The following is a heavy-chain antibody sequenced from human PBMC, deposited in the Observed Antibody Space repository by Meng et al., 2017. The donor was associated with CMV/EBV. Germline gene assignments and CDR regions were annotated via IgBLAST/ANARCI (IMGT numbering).Heavy chain of an antibody. CDR1: GYSFTSYW. J-gene: IGHJ4*02. Sequence: GGSLRLSCKGSGYSFTSYWIGWVRQMPGKGLEWMGIIYPGDSDTKYSPSFQGHVTISANKSISTAYLQWSSLKASDTAMYYCARRQGAVAYPLFDYWGQGTLVTVSS. D-gene: IGHD6-19*01. CDR2: IYPGDSDT. CDR3: ARRQGAVAYPLFDY. V-gene: IGHV5-51*01.